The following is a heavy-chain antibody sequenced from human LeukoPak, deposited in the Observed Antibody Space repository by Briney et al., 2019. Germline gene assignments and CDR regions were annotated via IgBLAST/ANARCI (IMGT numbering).Heavy chain of an antibody. D-gene: IGHD5-18*01. Sequence: GGSLRLSCAASGFTFSTYWMSWVRQAPGNGLEWVAKIKQDGSEKYYVDSVKGRFTISRDNDKNSLYLQVNSLRAEDTAVYYCARDRGYSYGTYYFDYWGQGTLVTVSS. V-gene: IGHV3-7*01. CDR2: IKQDGSEK. J-gene: IGHJ4*02. CDR1: GFTFSTYW. CDR3: ARDRGYSYGTYYFDY.